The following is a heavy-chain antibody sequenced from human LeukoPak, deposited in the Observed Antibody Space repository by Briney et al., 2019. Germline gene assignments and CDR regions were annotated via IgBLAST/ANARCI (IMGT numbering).Heavy chain of an antibody. J-gene: IGHJ3*01. D-gene: IGHD3-22*01. V-gene: IGHV1-8*02. CDR2: MNPNSGNT. CDR1: GYTFTSYA. CDR3: ARGSGDSSGRRPRDLVLIS. Sequence: GASVKVSCKASGYTFTSYAMDWVRQAPGQGLEWMGWMNPNSGNTGYAQKFQGRVTMTRNTSISTAYMELSSLRSEDTAVYYCARGSGDSSGRRPRDLVLISWGQGTMVTVSS.